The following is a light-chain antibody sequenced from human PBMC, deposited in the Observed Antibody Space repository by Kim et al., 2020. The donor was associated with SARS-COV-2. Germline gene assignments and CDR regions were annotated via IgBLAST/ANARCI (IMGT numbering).Light chain of an antibody. CDR1: QSLSTR. Sequence: VSPGERATRSCRASQSLSTRVAGYQQKPGQDPSLLIHDASTRATGSPDRFSGSGSGTDFTLTISSLQSEDFAVYYCQHYSKWPFTFGPGTKVDIK. CDR2: DAS. CDR3: QHYSKWPFT. J-gene: IGKJ3*01. V-gene: IGKV3-15*01.